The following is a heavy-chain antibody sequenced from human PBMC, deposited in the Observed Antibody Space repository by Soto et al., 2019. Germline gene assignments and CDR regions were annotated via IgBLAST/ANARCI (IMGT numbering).Heavy chain of an antibody. J-gene: IGHJ6*02. V-gene: IGHV3-23*01. Sequence: EVQLLESGGGLVQPGGSLRLSCSASGFTFSYYALTWVRQAPGKGLEWVSDISGSGDHTYYADSVKGRFTISRDNAKNMVYMERNSLRAEDTAIYYCAKSHSSAAVYYYYYGMDVWGQGTKVTVSS. CDR2: ISGSGDHT. CDR3: AKSHSSAAVYYYYYGMDV. CDR1: GFTFSYYA. D-gene: IGHD6-25*01.